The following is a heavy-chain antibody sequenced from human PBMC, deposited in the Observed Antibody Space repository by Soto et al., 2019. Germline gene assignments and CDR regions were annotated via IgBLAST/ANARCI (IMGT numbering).Heavy chain of an antibody. D-gene: IGHD6-19*01. CDR2: TSPKSAGT. V-gene: IGHV1-2*02. CDR1: GYNFIDHD. CDR3: ARPPGYLSGPSDLVH. J-gene: IGHJ4*02. Sequence: QAQLVQSGAEVKQPGASVKIHCEASGYNFIDHDIPWVRQAPGQGVEWMRRTSPKSAGTIDAQKVQGRVTMTLDTALNTTYMQLSSLMSEATALYYCARPPGYLSGPSDLVHGVQGTIVTFSS.